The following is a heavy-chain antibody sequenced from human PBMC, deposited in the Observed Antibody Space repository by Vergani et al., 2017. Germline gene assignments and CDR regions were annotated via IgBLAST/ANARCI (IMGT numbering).Heavy chain of an antibody. V-gene: IGHV4-34*08. Sequence: VQLLESGGGLVQPGGSLRLSCAASGFTFSSYWMSWVRQAPGKGLEWIGEINHSGSTNSNPSLKSRVTISVDTSKNQFARKLSSVTAADTAVYYCAGNLPQYSYGFLFYYYGMDVWGQGTTVTVSS. D-gene: IGHD5-18*01. CDR2: INHSGST. J-gene: IGHJ6*02. CDR3: AGNLPQYSYGFLFYYYGMDV. CDR1: GFTFSSYW.